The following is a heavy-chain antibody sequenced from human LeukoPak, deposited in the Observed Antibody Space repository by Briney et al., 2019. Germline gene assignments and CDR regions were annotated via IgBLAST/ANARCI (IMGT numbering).Heavy chain of an antibody. Sequence: SETLSLTCTVSGGSISSGGYYWSWIRQHPGKGLEWIGYIYYSGSTYYNPSLKSRVTISVDTSKNQFSLRLSSVTAADTAVYYCARVVVVPANWFDPWGQGTLVTVSS. V-gene: IGHV4-31*03. CDR2: IYYSGST. CDR3: ARVVVVPANWFDP. D-gene: IGHD2-2*01. CDR1: GGSISSGGYY. J-gene: IGHJ5*02.